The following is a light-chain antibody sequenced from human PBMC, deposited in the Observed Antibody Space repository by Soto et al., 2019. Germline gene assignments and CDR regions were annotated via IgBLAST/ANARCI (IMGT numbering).Light chain of an antibody. CDR1: QSLSSSY. J-gene: IGKJ1*01. CDR2: AAS. Sequence: EIVLTQSPGTLSLSPGDRATLSCRASQSLSSSYLAWYQQKPGQAPRLLIYAASSRATGIPDRFSGSGSGTDFTPTISRLEPEDFTVYYCQQYNKWPQWTFGQGTKVDNK. CDR3: QQYNKWPQWT. V-gene: IGKV3-20*01.